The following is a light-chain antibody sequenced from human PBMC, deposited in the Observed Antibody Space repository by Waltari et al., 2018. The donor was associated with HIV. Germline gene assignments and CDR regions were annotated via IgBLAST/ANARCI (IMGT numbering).Light chain of an antibody. V-gene: IGKV2-28*01. CDR1: QSLLHSNGYNY. Sequence: DIVMTQSLLSLPVTPGEPASLSCMSRQSLLHSNGYNYLDWYLQKPGQSPQLLIYLGSNRASGVPDRFSGSGSGTDFTLKISRVEAEDVGVYYCMQALQTPRTFGGGTKVEIK. CDR3: MQALQTPRT. CDR2: LGS. J-gene: IGKJ4*01.